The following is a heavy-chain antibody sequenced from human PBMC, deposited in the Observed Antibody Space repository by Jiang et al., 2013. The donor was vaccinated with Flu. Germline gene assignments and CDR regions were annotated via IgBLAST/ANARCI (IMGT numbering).Heavy chain of an antibody. CDR3: ARDRDPSKNDGFDI. CDR2: TYYRSGWYN. J-gene: IGHJ3*02. D-gene: IGHD5-24*01. CDR1: GDSVATNSAA. Sequence: QTLSLTCAISGDSVATNSAAWNWIRQSPSRGLEWLGRTYYRSGWYNDFALSMKKSNNHPPRHIEEPVPLQLNSVTPDDTAVYYCARDRDPSKNDGFDIWGQGQWSPSLQ. V-gene: IGHV6-1*01.